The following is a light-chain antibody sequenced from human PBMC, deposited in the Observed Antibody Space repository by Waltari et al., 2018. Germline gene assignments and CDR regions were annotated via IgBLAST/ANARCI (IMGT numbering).Light chain of an antibody. CDR3: QQSYSTPRT. J-gene: IGKJ1*01. Sequence: DIQMTQSPSSLSASVGDRVPITCRASQTISTYLNWYQQKPGKAPKILIYAASTLQSGVPSTFSGSGSGTDFTLTISSLRPEDFATYYCQQSYSTPRTFGQGTKVEIK. CDR2: AAS. CDR1: QTISTY. V-gene: IGKV1-39*01.